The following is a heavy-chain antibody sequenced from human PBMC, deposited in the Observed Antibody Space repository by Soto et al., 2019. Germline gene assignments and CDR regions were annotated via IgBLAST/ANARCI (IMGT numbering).Heavy chain of an antibody. D-gene: IGHD4-17*01. Sequence: EVQLLASGGGLVQPGGSLRLSCAASGFTFRIYAMSWVRQAPGKGLEWVSAISGGGGSTHYAGSVKARFTISRDNSKNTLYLPMNSLRADDTAIYYWAKDRNYGGDLDSWGQGTLGTVSS. V-gene: IGHV3-23*01. J-gene: IGHJ4*02. CDR3: AKDRNYGGDLDS. CDR2: ISGGGGST. CDR1: GFTFRIYA.